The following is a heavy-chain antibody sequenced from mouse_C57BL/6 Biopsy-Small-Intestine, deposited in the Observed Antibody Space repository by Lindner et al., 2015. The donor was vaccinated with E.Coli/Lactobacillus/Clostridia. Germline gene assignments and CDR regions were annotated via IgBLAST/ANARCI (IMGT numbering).Heavy chain of an antibody. CDR3: ARRSYGSSYYYAMDY. CDR1: GYTFTGYW. CDR2: ILPGSGST. Sequence: VQLQESGGEVIRPGTSVKVSCKATGYTFTGYWIEWVKQRPGHGLEWIGEILPGSGSTNYNEKFKGKATFTADTSSNTAYMQLSSLTTEDSAIYYCARRSYGSSYYYAMDYWGQGTSVTVSS. J-gene: IGHJ4*01. D-gene: IGHD1-1*01. V-gene: IGHV1-9*01.